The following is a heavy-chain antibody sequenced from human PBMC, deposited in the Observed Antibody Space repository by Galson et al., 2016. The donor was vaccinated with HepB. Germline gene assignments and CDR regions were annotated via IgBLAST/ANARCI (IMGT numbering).Heavy chain of an antibody. Sequence: SLRLSCAASGFTFSSYVMHWVRQAPGKGLEWVAIISYDGSNKYYADFVKGRFTTSRDNSKNTLYLHMNSLRREDTAVYYCARSDGRWLQVGDAFDIWGQGTMVTVSS. D-gene: IGHD5-24*01. CDR1: GFTFSSYV. V-gene: IGHV3-30-3*01. J-gene: IGHJ3*02. CDR3: ARSDGRWLQVGDAFDI. CDR2: ISYDGSNK.